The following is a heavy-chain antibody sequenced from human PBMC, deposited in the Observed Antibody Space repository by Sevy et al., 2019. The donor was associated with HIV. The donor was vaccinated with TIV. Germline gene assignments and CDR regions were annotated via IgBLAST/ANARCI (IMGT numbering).Heavy chain of an antibody. J-gene: IGHJ4*02. CDR3: ARGRRHYYDSRGGTYFDY. V-gene: IGHV4-34*01. CDR2: INHSGST. D-gene: IGHD3-22*01. Sequence: SETLSLTCAVYGGSFSGYYWSWIRQPPGKGLEWIGEINHSGSTNYNPSLKSRVTISVDTSKNQFSLKLSSVTAADTAVYYCARGRRHYYDSRGGTYFDYWGQGTLVTVSS. CDR1: GGSFSGYY.